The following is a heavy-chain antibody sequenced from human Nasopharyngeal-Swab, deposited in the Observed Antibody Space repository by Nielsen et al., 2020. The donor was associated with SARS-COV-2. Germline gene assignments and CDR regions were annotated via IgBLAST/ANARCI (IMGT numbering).Heavy chain of an antibody. CDR1: GFTFSSFG. CDR3: ARAAAGKGGNWFDP. Sequence: GESLKISCAVSGFTFSSFGMNWVRQAPGKGLEWISYISYTGNTIYYADSVKGRFTISRDNAKNSLYLQMNSLRDEDTAVYYCARAAAGKGGNWFDPWGQGTLVTVSS. CDR2: ISYTGNTI. V-gene: IGHV3-48*02. J-gene: IGHJ5*02. D-gene: IGHD6-13*01.